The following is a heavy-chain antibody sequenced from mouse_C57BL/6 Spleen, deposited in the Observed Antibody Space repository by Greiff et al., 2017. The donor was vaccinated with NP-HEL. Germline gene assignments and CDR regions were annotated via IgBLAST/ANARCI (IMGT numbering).Heavy chain of an antibody. CDR3: ASVYDYDEGFAY. Sequence: DVHLVESGPELVKPGASVKMSCKASGYTFTDYNMHWVKQSHGKSLEWIGYINPNNGGTSSNQKFKGKATLTVNKSSSTAYMELRSLTSEDSAVYYCASVYDYDEGFAYWGQGTLVTVSA. V-gene: IGHV1-22*01. D-gene: IGHD2-4*01. CDR1: GYTFTDYN. CDR2: INPNNGGT. J-gene: IGHJ3*01.